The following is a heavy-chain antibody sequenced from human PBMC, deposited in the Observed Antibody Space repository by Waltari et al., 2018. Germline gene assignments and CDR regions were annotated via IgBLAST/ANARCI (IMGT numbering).Heavy chain of an antibody. CDR1: GGSTSTYY. CDR2: IHYSGSS. V-gene: IGHV4-59*01. J-gene: IGHJ6*03. CDR3: ARADTSTSYFYYYMDV. D-gene: IGHD1-26*01. Sequence: QVQLQESGPGLVKPSETLSLTCTVSGGSTSTYYWSWVRPSPGKGLEWIGYIHYSGSSVYNPSLRSRVAISLDTPNNQFSLRLRSVTAADAAIYYCARADTSTSYFYYYMDVWGKGTTVTVSS.